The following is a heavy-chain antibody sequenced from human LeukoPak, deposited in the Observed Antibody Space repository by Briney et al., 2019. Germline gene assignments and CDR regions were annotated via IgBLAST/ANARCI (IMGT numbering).Heavy chain of an antibody. V-gene: IGHV4-39*07. J-gene: IGHJ6*03. CDR1: GGSISSSSYY. Sequence: SETLSLTCTVSGGSISSSSYYWGWIRQPPGKGLEWIGSIYYSGSTYYNPSLKSRVTISVDTPKNQFSLELTSVTAADTAVYYCARWNYYMDVWGKGTSVTISS. CDR3: ARWNYYMDV. CDR2: IYYSGST. D-gene: IGHD5-12*01.